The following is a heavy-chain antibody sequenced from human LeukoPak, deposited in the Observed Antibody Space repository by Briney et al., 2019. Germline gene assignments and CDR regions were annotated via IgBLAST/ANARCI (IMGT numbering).Heavy chain of an antibody. V-gene: IGHV3-7*01. CDR1: GFTFSSYW. J-gene: IGHJ3*02. Sequence: PGGSLRLSCAASGFTFSSYWVSWVRQAPGKGLEWVANIKQDGSEKYYVDSVKGRFTISRDNAKNSLYLQMNSLRAEDTAVYYCARGSVAGHGIDAFDIWGQGTMVTVSS. CDR3: ARGSVAGHGIDAFDI. D-gene: IGHD6-19*01. CDR2: IKQDGSEK.